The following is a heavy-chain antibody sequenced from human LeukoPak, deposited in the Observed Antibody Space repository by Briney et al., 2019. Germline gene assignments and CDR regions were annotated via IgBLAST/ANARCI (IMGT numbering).Heavy chain of an antibody. CDR3: AKEPVAAAGENFDY. J-gene: IGHJ4*02. D-gene: IGHD6-13*01. CDR1: GFTFSSYA. CDR2: ISGSGGST. V-gene: IGHV3-23*01. Sequence: CASXGFTFSSYAMSWVRQAPGKGLEWVSAISGSGGSTYYADSVKGRFTISRDNSKNTLYLQMNSLRAEDTAVYYCAKEPVAAAGENFDYWGQGTLVTVSS.